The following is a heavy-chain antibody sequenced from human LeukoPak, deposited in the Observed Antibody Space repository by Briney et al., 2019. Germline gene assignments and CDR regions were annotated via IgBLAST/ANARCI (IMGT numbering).Heavy chain of an antibody. V-gene: IGHV4-39*07. CDR1: GGSIGKTSYY. D-gene: IGHD1-1*01. CDR2: IYYSGIT. CDR3: ARFKQLGRSFDS. J-gene: IGHJ4*02. Sequence: TSETLSLTCTVSGGSIGKTSYYWGWIRQPPRKGLEWIGNIYYSGITYYNPSLKSRVTISVDTSKNQFSLTLNSVTAADTAVYFCARFKQLGRSFDSWGLGSLVTVSS.